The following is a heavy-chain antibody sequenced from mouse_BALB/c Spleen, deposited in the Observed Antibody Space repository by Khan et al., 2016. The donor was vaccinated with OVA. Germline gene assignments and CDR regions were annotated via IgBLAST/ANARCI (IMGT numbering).Heavy chain of an antibody. CDR2: INPNTGYN. D-gene: IGHD1-1*02. V-gene: IGHV1-7*01. CDR3: SSSGHCCGSYFFGLDY. Sequence: QVQLQQPGAELAKPGVSVKMSCKASGYTFPTYWMHWIKQRPGQDLEWIGYINPNTGYNECEQKFKYKATLTEDKSSSTAYMQLSSLTSEDSAVYYCSSSGHCCGSYFFGLDYWGQGTSVTVSS. CDR1: GYTFPTYW. J-gene: IGHJ4*01.